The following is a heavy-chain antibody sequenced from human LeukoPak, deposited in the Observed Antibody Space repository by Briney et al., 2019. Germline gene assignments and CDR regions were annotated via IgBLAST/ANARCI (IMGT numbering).Heavy chain of an antibody. CDR1: VGPSVVTT. CDR3: ARAYSSGWSSGVDWFDP. D-gene: IGHD6-19*01. J-gene: IGHJ5*02. CDR2: SMIVDAP. V-gene: IGHV4-34*01. Sequence: SETLSLTCVSMVGPSVVTTGVASARPQEGGWSGLVKSMIVDAPITTRPSRVESPSQKTRPKPSSPSSLKSRVTISVDTSKNQFSLKLSSVTAADTAVYYCARAYSSGWSSGVDWFDPWGQGTLVTVSS.